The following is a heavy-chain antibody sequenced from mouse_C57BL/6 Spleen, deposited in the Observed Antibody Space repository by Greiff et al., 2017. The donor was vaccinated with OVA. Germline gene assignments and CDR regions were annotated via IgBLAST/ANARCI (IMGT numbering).Heavy chain of an antibody. CDR1: GYTFTSYW. D-gene: IGHD1-1*01. CDR3: ARWPSYYYGIDY. J-gene: IGHJ2*01. Sequence: QVQLQQPGAELVKPGASVKLSCKASGYTFTSYWMHWVKQRPGQGLEWIGMIHPNSGSTNYNEKFKSKATLTVDKSSSTAYMQLSSLTSEDSAVYYCARWPSYYYGIDYWGQGTTLTVSS. CDR2: IHPNSGST. V-gene: IGHV1-64*01.